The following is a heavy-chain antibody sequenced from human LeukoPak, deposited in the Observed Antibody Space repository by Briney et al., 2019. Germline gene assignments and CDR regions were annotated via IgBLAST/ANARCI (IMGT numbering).Heavy chain of an antibody. J-gene: IGHJ6*02. CDR3: ARGAKAYSSSWYYYYYYYGMDV. CDR2: INHSGST. CDR1: GGSFSGYY. D-gene: IGHD6-13*01. Sequence: SETLSLTCAVYGGSFSGYYWSWIRQPPGKGLEWIGEINHSGSTNYNPSLKSRVTISVDTSKDQFSLKLSSVTAADTAVYYCARGAKAYSSSWYYYYYYYGMDVWGQGTTVTVSS. V-gene: IGHV4-34*01.